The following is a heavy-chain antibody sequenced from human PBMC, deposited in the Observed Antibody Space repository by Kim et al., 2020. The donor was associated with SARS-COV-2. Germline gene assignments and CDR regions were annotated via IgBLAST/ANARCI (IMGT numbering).Heavy chain of an antibody. Sequence: IYYADSVKGRFTISRDNAKNSLYLQMNSLRAEDTAVYYCARVDIGTYFDYWGQGTLVTVSS. CDR3: ARVDIGTYFDY. J-gene: IGHJ4*02. CDR2: I. V-gene: IGHV3-11*01. D-gene: IGHD1-1*01.